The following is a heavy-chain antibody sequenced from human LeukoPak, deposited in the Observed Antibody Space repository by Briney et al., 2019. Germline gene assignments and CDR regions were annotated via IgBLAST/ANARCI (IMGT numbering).Heavy chain of an antibody. D-gene: IGHD3-3*01. CDR1: GYTFTSYD. CDR2: MNPNSGNT. Sequence: ASVKVSCRASGYTFTSYDINWGRQATGQGLEWMGWMNPNSGNTGYAQKFQGRVTMTRNTSISTAYVELSSLRSEDTAVYYCARGHYYDFWGCYYTGQPSDYWGQGTLVTVSS. V-gene: IGHV1-8*01. J-gene: IGHJ4*02. CDR3: ARGHYYDFWGCYYTGQPSDY.